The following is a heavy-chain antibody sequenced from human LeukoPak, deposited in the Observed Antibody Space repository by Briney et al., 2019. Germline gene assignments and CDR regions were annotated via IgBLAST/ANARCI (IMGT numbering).Heavy chain of an antibody. V-gene: IGHV3-9*03. CDR1: GFTFDDYA. CDR3: ARGDFVATGGFDY. Sequence: GGSLRLSCAASGFTFDDYAMHWVRQAPGKGLEWVSGISWNSGSIGYADSVKGRFTISRDNSKNTLYLQMGSLRAEDMAVYYCARGDFVATGGFDYWGQGTLVTVSS. CDR2: ISWNSGSI. D-gene: IGHD5-12*01. J-gene: IGHJ4*02.